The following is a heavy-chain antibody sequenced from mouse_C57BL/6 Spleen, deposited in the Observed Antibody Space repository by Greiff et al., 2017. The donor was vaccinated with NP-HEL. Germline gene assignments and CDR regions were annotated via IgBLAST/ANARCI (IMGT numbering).Heavy chain of an antibody. D-gene: IGHD1-1*01. J-gene: IGHJ3*01. Sequence: VQLQQSGAELAKPGASVKLSCKASGYTFTSYWMHWVKQRPGQGLEWIGYINPSSGYTKYNQKFKDKATLTADKSSSTAYMQLSSLTYEDSAVYDWSRNGVLRDQGFAYWGQGTLVTVSA. V-gene: IGHV1-7*01. CDR3: SRNGVLRDQGFAY. CDR2: INPSSGYT. CDR1: GYTFTSYW.